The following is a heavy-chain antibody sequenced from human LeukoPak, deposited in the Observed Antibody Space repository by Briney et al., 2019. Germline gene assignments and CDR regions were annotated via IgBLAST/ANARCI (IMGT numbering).Heavy chain of an antibody. J-gene: IGHJ4*02. V-gene: IGHV3-21*01. CDR1: GFIFSSYS. Sequence: PGGSLRLSCAASGFIFSSYSMNWVRQAPGKGLEWVSSISSSSSYIYYADSVKGRFTISRDNAKNSLYLQMNSLRAEDTAVYYCARDRNDYGDYWGQGTLVTVSS. CDR3: ARDRNDYGDY. CDR2: ISSSSSYI.